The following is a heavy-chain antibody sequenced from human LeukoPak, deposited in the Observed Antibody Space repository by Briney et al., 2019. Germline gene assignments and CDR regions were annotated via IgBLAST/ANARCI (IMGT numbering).Heavy chain of an antibody. CDR3: AGTSGYSYGTLDY. V-gene: IGHV3-11*06. J-gene: IGHJ4*02. Sequence: GGSLRLSCAASGFTFSDYYMSWLRQAPGKGLEWVSYISSSSSYIYYADSVKGRFTISRDNAKNSLYLQMNNLRAEDTAVYYCAGTSGYSYGTLDYWGQGTLVTVSS. D-gene: IGHD5-18*01. CDR1: GFTFSDYY. CDR2: ISSSSSYI.